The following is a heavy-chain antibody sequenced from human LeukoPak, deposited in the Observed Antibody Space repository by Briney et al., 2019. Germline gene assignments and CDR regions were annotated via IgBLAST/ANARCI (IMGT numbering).Heavy chain of an antibody. CDR1: GYTFTNYG. Sequence: ASVKVSCKASGYTFTNYGISWVRQAPGQGLEWMGWVYGNNDDSNYAPRLQDRVTVTTDTSTSTAYMELRSLTPDDTAVYYCARGLAVAGTAEYFQHWGQGTLVTVSS. V-gene: IGHV1-18*01. CDR2: VYGNNDDS. D-gene: IGHD6-19*01. J-gene: IGHJ1*01. CDR3: ARGLAVAGTAEYFQH.